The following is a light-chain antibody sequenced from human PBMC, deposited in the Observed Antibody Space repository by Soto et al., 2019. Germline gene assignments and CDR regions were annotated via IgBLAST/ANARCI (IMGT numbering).Light chain of an antibody. V-gene: IGKV1-39*01. J-gene: IGKJ4*01. CDR1: QSISSY. CDR2: AAS. Sequence: DIQMTKSPSSLSASVIDIVTITFRASQSISSYLNWYQQKPGKAPKLLIYAASSLQSGVPSRFSGSGSGTDFTLTISSLQPEDFATYYCQQSYSTPLTFGGGTKVDVK. CDR3: QQSYSTPLT.